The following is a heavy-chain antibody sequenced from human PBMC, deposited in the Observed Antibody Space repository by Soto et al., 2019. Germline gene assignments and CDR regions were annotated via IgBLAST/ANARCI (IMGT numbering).Heavy chain of an antibody. D-gene: IGHD4-17*01. V-gene: IGHV4-34*01. J-gene: IGHJ5*02. CDR3: ARGHYGGYLIGRWFDP. CDR2: INHSVST. CDR1: GGCFNGYY. Sequence: SETLSLTCAVYGGCFNGYYWSWIRQPPGKGLEWIGEINHSVSTNYNPSLKSRVTISVDTSKNQFSLKMRSVTAADTAVYYCARGHYGGYLIGRWFDPWGQGTLVTFSS.